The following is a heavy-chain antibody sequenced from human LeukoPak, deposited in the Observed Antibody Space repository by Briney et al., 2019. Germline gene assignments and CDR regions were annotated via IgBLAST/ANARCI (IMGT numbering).Heavy chain of an antibody. D-gene: IGHD3-22*01. V-gene: IGHV3-74*01. J-gene: IGHJ4*02. CDR3: ARGLYSDSSDYFPN. CDR1: GFTFSSYS. Sequence: EGSLRLSCAASGFTFSSYSMNWVRQAPGKGLVWVSRINSDGSSTSYEDSVKGRFTISRDNAKNTLYLQMNSLRAEDTAVYYCARGLYSDSSDYFPNWGQGTLVTVSS. CDR2: INSDGSST.